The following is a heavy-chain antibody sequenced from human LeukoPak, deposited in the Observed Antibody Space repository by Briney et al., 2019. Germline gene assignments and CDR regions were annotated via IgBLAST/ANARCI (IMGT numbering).Heavy chain of an antibody. V-gene: IGHV4-34*01. Sequence: SETLSLTCAVYGGSFSGYYWSWIRQPPGKGLEWIGEINHSGSTNYNPSLKSRVTISVDTSKNQISLKLSSVTAADTAVYYCARETSTYYYGSGKNYMDVWGKGTTVTVSS. D-gene: IGHD3-10*01. J-gene: IGHJ6*03. CDR3: ARETSTYYYGSGKNYMDV. CDR2: INHSGST. CDR1: GGSFSGYY.